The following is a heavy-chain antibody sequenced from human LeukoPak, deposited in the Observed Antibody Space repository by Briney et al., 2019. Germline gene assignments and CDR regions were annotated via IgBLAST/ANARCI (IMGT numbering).Heavy chain of an antibody. CDR3: ASEHVAVPGEN. CDR1: GFTFSSFG. Sequence: GGSLRLSCAASGFTFSSFGMHWVRQAPGKGLEWVAFIRFDGSNKYYADSVTGRFTISRDNSKNSLYLQMNSLRDEDTAVYYCASEHVAVPGENWGQGTLVTVSS. V-gene: IGHV3-30*02. CDR2: IRFDGSNK. D-gene: IGHD6-19*01. J-gene: IGHJ4*02.